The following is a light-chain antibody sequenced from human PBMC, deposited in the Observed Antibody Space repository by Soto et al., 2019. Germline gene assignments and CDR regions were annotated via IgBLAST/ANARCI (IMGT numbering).Light chain of an antibody. V-gene: IGLV2-14*01. J-gene: IGLJ1*01. CDR3: SSYRSSSTYV. CDR2: EVT. CDR1: SSDVGSYNY. Sequence: QSALTQPASVSGSPGQSITISCTGTSSDVGSYNYVSWHQQHPGQAPKLMIYEVTNRASGVPDRFSASKSGNTASLTISVLQAGDEADYYCSSYRSSSTYVFGTGTKVTVL.